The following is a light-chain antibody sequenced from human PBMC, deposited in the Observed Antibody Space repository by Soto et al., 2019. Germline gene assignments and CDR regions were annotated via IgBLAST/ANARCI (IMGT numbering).Light chain of an antibody. CDR2: GNT. V-gene: IGLV1-40*01. J-gene: IGLJ1*01. CDR3: QSYDSSLRGYV. Sequence: QSVLTQPPSVSGAPGQRVTISCTGSRYNIGAGYDVHWYRQLPGTAPKLLLYGNTNRPSGVPDRFSGSKSGTSASLAITGLQAADEADYYCQSYDSSLRGYVFGTGTKLTVL. CDR1: RYNIGAGYD.